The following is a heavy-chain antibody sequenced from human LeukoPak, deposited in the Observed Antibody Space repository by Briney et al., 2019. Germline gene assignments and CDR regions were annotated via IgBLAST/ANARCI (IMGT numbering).Heavy chain of an antibody. V-gene: IGHV4-4*07. CDR3: ARDSPRPQHSSGWYYSY. J-gene: IGHJ4*02. CDR1: GGSISSYY. Sequence: SETLSLTCTVSGGSISSYYWSWIRQPAGKGLEWIGRIYSSGSTNYNPSLGSRVTMSVDTSKNQFSLKVTSVTAADTAVYYCARDSPRPQHSSGWYYSYWGQGTLVTVSS. CDR2: IYSSGST. D-gene: IGHD6-19*01.